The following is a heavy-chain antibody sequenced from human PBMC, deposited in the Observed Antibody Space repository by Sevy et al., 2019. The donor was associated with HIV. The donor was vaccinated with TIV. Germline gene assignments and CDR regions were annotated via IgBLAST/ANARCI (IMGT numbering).Heavy chain of an antibody. D-gene: IGHD2-21*02. Sequence: ASVKVSCKASGYTFSDYYMHWVRQAPGQGLEWMGWINVNRGGTNYARDFRGRVTMARDTSISTAYMELIGLTFDDTAVYYCGREGFPLAAVTGVTSGLDYWGQGTLVTVSS. J-gene: IGHJ4*02. CDR2: INVNRGGT. CDR3: GREGFPLAAVTGVTSGLDY. CDR1: GYTFSDYY. V-gene: IGHV1-2*02.